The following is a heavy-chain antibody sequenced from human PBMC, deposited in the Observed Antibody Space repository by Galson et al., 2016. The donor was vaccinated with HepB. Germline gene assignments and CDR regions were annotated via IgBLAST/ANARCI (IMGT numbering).Heavy chain of an antibody. CDR3: ARGVTSSTTRGVNDY. D-gene: IGHD2-2*01. Sequence: SVKVSCKASGYTFSNYAISWVRQAPGQGLEWVGWISPHNGKTNYAQKFQGRVTMTTDTSTTIVYMELRSLTSDDTAVYHCARGVTSSTTRGVNDYWDQGTLVIVSS. CDR1: GYTFSNYA. V-gene: IGHV1-18*01. CDR2: ISPHNGKT. J-gene: IGHJ4*02.